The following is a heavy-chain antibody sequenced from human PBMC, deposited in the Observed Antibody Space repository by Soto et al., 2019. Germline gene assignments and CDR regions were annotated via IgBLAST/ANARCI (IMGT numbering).Heavy chain of an antibody. CDR3: AREEVTKGVGLPGDY. CDR2: IWYDGSNK. J-gene: IGHJ4*02. V-gene: IGHV3-33*01. CDR1: GFTFSSYG. Sequence: QVQLVESGGGVVQPGRSLRLSCAASGFTFSSYGMHWVRQAPGKGLEWVAVIWYDGSNKYYADSVKGRFTISRDNSKNTLYLRMNSLRAEDTAVYYCAREEVTKGVGLPGDYWGQGSLVTVSS. D-gene: IGHD4-4*01.